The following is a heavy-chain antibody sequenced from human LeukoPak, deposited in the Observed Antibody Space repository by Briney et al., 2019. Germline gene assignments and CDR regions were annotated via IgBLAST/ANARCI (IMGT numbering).Heavy chain of an antibody. V-gene: IGHV4-4*07. J-gene: IGHJ4*02. CDR3: AREPPRTLLLSPNIAAAGFFDY. CDR1: DGSISSYY. Sequence: SETLSLTCTVSDGSISSYYWNWIRQPAGKGLEWIGRIYSSGSTNYNPSLKTRVTMSVDTSKNQISLRLNSVTAADTAVYYCAREPPRTLLLSPNIAAAGFFDYWGQGTLVTVSS. D-gene: IGHD6-13*01. CDR2: IYSSGST.